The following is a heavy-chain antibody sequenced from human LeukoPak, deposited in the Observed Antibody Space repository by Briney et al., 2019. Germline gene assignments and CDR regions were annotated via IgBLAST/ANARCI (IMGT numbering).Heavy chain of an antibody. CDR2: ISYSGGT. D-gene: IGHD3-22*01. Sequence: SETLSLTCTVSGGSVISSNHYWGWTRQPPGKGLEWFGSISYSGGTAYNPSLRSRVTISVDTSKNQFSLKVNSVTAADTAVYYCAREVEYYDSSGYRPHAFDIWGQGTLVTVSS. CDR1: GGSVISSNHY. J-gene: IGHJ3*02. CDR3: AREVEYYDSSGYRPHAFDI. V-gene: IGHV4-39*02.